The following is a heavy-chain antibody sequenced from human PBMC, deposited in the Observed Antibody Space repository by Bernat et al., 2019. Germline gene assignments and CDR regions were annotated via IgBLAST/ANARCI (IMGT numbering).Heavy chain of an antibody. CDR1: GFTFSSYG. CDR3: AKDFGWAFDI. V-gene: IGHV3-30*18. Sequence: QVQLVESGGGVVQPGRSLRLSCAASGFTFSSYGMHWVRQAPGKGLEWVAVISYDGSNKYYADSVKGRFTISRDNSKNTLYLQMNSLRAEDTAVYYCAKDFGWAFDIWGQGTMVTVSS. J-gene: IGHJ3*02. CDR2: ISYDGSNK. D-gene: IGHD3-10*01.